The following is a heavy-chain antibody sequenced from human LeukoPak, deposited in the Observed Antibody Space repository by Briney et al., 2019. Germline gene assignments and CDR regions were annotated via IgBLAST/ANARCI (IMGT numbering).Heavy chain of an antibody. D-gene: IGHD6-13*01. CDR3: ASAHSSSWYGMDV. V-gene: IGHV3-21*01. J-gene: IGHJ6*02. Sequence: GGSLRLSCAASGFTFSSYSMNWVRQAPGKGLEWVSSISSSSTYIYYADSVKGRFTISRDNAKNSLYLQMNSLRAEDTAVYYCASAHSSSWYGMDVWGQGTTVTVSS. CDR1: GFTFSSYS. CDR2: ISSSSTYI.